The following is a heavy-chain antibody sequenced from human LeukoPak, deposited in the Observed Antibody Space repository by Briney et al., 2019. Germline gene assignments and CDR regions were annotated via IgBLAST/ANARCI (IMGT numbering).Heavy chain of an antibody. J-gene: IGHJ4*02. CDR3: ARVSLYYGSGTYYPPDY. Sequence: GGSLRLSCAASGFTLSSYEMKWVRQDPGKGLEWVSYISSSGSTIYYADSVKGRFTISRDNAKNSLYLQMNSLRAEDTAVYYCARVSLYYGSGTYYPPDYWGQGTLVTVSS. V-gene: IGHV3-48*03. D-gene: IGHD3-10*01. CDR2: ISSSGSTI. CDR1: GFTLSSYE.